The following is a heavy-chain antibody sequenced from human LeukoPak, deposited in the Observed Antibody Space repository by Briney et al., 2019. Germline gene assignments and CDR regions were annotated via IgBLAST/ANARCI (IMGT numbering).Heavy chain of an antibody. V-gene: IGHV3-30*04. J-gene: IGHJ6*02. D-gene: IGHD3-9*01. CDR2: ISYDGSNK. Sequence: GGSLRLSCAASGFTFSSYAMHWVRQAPGKGLEWVAVISYDGSNKYYADSVKGRFTISRDNSKNTLYLQMTSLRAEDTAVYYCARADHYDILTGYPRLYYYGMDVWGQGTTVTVSS. CDR1: GFTFSSYA. CDR3: ARADHYDILTGYPRLYYYGMDV.